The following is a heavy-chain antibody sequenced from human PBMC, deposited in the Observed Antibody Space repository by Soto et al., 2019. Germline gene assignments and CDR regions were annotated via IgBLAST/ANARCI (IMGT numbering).Heavy chain of an antibody. D-gene: IGHD3-10*01. CDR1: GYTFTSYY. V-gene: IGHV1-46*01. J-gene: IGHJ5*02. CDR2: INPSGGST. CDR3: ATARITRLNWFDP. Sequence: QVQLVQSGAEVKKPGASVKVSCKASGYTFTSYYMHWVRQAPGQGLEWMGIINPSGGSTSYAQKFQGRVTMTRDTSTRTVYMELSSLRSEDTAVYYCATARITRLNWFDPWGQGTLVTVSS.